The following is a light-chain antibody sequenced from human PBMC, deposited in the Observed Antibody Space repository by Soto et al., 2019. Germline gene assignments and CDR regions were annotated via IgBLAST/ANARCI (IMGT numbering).Light chain of an antibody. V-gene: IGLV1-47*01. Sequence: QSVLTQPPSASGTPGQRVTISCSGSYSTIGSNYVYWYRHLPGTAPQLLIYRNNQRPSGVPDRFSGSKSRTSASLAISGLRSEDEADYYCASWDDSLSGRVFGGGTKLTVL. J-gene: IGLJ3*02. CDR3: ASWDDSLSGRV. CDR1: YSTIGSNY. CDR2: RNN.